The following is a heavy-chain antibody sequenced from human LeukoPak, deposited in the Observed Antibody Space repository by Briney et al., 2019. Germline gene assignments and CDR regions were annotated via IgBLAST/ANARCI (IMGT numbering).Heavy chain of an antibody. CDR3: ARGGAGNSGGACYLNWFDP. CDR1: GDSISSYY. D-gene: IGHD2-15*01. Sequence: KPSETLSLTCTVSGDSISSYYWSWIRQPPGKGLEWIGYIYYSGSTKYNPSLKSRVTISVDTSKNQFSLKPNSVTAADTAVYYCARGGAGNSGGACYLNWFDPWGQGTLVTVSS. V-gene: IGHV4-59*01. CDR2: IYYSGST. J-gene: IGHJ5*02.